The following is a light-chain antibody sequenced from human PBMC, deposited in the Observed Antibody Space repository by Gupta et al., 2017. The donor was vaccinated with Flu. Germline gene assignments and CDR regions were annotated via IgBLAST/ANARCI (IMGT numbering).Light chain of an antibody. V-gene: IGKV3-15*01. J-gene: IGKJ1*01. Sequence: TVMTQSPASLSVSPGERATLSCRASQAISSNLAWYQQRPGQAPRLLIHGASTRAPGIPSRFSGSGSGTEFTLTISGLESDDVAVYFCQEYYAWPPEWAFGPGTTVDIK. CDR2: GAS. CDR3: QEYYAWPPEWA. CDR1: QAISSN.